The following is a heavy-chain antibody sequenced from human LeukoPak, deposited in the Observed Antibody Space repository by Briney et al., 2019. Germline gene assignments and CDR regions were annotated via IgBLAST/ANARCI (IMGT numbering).Heavy chain of an antibody. CDR3: ARVVPAAIPVYYYYYGMDV. CDR2: IYYSGST. J-gene: IGHJ6*02. Sequence: SETLSLTCTVSGGSISSYYWSWIRQPPGKGLEWIGYIYYSGSTNYNPSLKSRVTTSVDTSKNQFSLKLSSVTAADTAVYYCARVVPAAIPVYYYYYGMDVWGQGTTVTVSS. D-gene: IGHD2-2*02. V-gene: IGHV4-59*01. CDR1: GGSISSYY.